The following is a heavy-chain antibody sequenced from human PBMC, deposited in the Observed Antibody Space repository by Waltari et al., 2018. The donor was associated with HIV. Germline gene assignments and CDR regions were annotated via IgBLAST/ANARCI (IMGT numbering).Heavy chain of an antibody. D-gene: IGHD3-3*01. J-gene: IGHJ4*02. CDR2: MNPDNGDA. V-gene: IGHV1-8*02. Sequence: QVQLVQSGAEIKKPRASVRVSCKASGYSFIDFDINWVRRPPGRGLDGVGWMNPDNGDAGYGHKFKGRFSLTRDTSTDTAYMDVTNLKSEDTAIYYCTKGRRGALFGDEWGQGTLVTVSS. CDR1: GYSFIDFD. CDR3: TKGRRGALFGDE.